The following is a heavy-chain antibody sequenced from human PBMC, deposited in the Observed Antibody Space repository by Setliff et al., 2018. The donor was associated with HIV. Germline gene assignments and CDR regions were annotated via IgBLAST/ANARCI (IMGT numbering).Heavy chain of an antibody. J-gene: IGHJ4*02. V-gene: IGHV1-18*01. CDR3: ARGKRGSSGYQQ. CDR2: ISAYNGNT. Sequence: PGESLKISCKGSGYTFTSYGISRVRQALGQGLEWMGWISAYNGNTNYAQKLQGRVTMTTDTSTSTAYMELSSLRSEDTAVYYCARGKRGSSGYQQWGQGTLVTVSS. CDR1: GYTFTSYG. D-gene: IGHD3-22*01.